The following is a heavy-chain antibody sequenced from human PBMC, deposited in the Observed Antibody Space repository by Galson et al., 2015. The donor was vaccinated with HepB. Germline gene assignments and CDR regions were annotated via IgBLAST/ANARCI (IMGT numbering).Heavy chain of an antibody. CDR2: IYPGDSDT. V-gene: IGHV5-51*03. J-gene: IGHJ5*02. D-gene: IGHD3-10*01. CDR1: GYSFTSYW. CDR3: ARRHYYGSGSFYGVWFDP. Sequence: QSGAEVKKPGESLKISCKGSGYSFTSYWIGWVRQMPGKGLEWMGIIYPGDSDTRYSPSFQGQVTISADKSISTTYLQWSSLKASDTAMYFCARRHYYGSGSFYGVWFDPWGQGTLVTVSS.